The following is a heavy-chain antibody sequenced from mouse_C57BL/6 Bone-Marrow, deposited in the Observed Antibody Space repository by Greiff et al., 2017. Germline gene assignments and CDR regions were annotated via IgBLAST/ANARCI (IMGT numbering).Heavy chain of an antibody. CDR1: GSTFTGYW. Sequence: QVQLQQSGAELMKPGASVKLSCKATGSTFTGYWIEWVKQRPGHGLEWIGEILPGSGSTNYNEQFKGKATFTADTSSNPAYMQLSSRTTEGSAIYYCARGGGTGAGAMDYWGQGTSVTVSS. D-gene: IGHD4-1*01. CDR3: ARGGGTGAGAMDY. J-gene: IGHJ4*01. CDR2: ILPGSGST. V-gene: IGHV1-9*01.